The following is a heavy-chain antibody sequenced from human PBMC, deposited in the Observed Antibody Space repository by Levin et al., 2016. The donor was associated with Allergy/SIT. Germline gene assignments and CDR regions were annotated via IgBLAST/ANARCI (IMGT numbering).Heavy chain of an antibody. J-gene: IGHJ4*02. CDR2: ISSSGSTI. D-gene: IGHD6-19*01. CDR3: AKIPVAGAFDY. Sequence: LSLTCAASGFTFSSYEMNWVRQAPGKGLEWVSYISSSGSTIYYADSVKGRFTISRDNAKNSLYLQMNSLRAEDTAVYYCAKIPVAGAFDYWGQGTLVTVSS. CDR1: GFTFSSYE. V-gene: IGHV3-48*03.